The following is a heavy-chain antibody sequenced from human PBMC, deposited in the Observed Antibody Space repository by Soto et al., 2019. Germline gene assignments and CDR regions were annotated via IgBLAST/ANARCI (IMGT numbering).Heavy chain of an antibody. CDR1: GGSFSAYY. CDR3: VRGQSSLLLDG. Sequence: QVQLQQWGAGLLKPSETLSLTCAVYGGSFSAYYWSWIRQPPGRGLEWIGETNHSGSTNYNPSLKSRVTISVDTSKNQFSLELSSVTAADTAVYYCVRGQSSLLLDGWGQGILVTVSS. CDR2: TNHSGST. V-gene: IGHV4-34*01. D-gene: IGHD1-1*01. J-gene: IGHJ4*02.